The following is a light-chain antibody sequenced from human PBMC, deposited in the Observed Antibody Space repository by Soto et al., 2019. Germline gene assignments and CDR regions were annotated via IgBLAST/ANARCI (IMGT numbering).Light chain of an antibody. V-gene: IGLV1-44*01. J-gene: IGLJ1*01. Sequence: QSVLTQPPSASGTPGQRVTISCSGSSSNIGGRTVNWYQQLPGTAPRLLIFNNNQRPSGVPDRFSGSKSGTSASLAITGLQSEDEADYFCCSYAGGYTYLFGTGTKVTVL. CDR2: NNN. CDR1: SSNIGGRT. CDR3: CSYAGGYTYL.